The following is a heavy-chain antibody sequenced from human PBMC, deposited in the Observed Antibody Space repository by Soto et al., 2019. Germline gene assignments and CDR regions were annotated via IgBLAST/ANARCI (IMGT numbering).Heavy chain of an antibody. CDR3: ARRWGPTFDL. J-gene: IGHJ4*02. D-gene: IGHD1-26*01. V-gene: IGHV4-59*11. CDR2: IYYSGST. CDR1: GGSISSQY. Sequence: SETLSLPRTVAGGSISSQYWSWNRQPPGKGLEWIGYIYYSGSTNYNPSLKSRVTISVDTSKNQFSLKLSSVTAAVTAVYYCARRWGPTFDLWGQGNLVTVSS.